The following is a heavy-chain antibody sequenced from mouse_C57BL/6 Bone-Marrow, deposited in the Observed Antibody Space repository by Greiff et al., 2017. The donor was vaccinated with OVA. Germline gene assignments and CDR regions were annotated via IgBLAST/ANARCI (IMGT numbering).Heavy chain of an antibody. CDR2: IYPRSGNT. D-gene: IGHD1-1*01. CDR1: GYTFTSYG. V-gene: IGHV1-81*01. CDR3: ARRSYYYGSRAWFAY. J-gene: IGHJ3*01. Sequence: QVQLQQSGAELARPGASVKLSCKASGYTFTSYGISWVKQRTGQGLEWIGEIYPRSGNTYYNEKFKGKATLTADKSSSTAYMELRSLTSEDSAVYFCARRSYYYGSRAWFAYWGQGTLVTVSA.